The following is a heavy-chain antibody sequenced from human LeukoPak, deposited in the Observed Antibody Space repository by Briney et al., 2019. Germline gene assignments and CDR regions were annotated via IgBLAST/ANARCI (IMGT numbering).Heavy chain of an antibody. CDR2: ISWNSGSI. D-gene: IGHD3-22*01. CDR3: AREQPDSSGYYSIDY. Sequence: GGSLRLSCAASGFTFSGYAMSWVRQAPGKGLEWVSGISWNSGSIGYADSVKGRFTISRDNAKNSLYLQMNSLRAEDTAVYYCAREQPDSSGYYSIDYWGQGTLVTVSS. J-gene: IGHJ4*02. CDR1: GFTFSGYA. V-gene: IGHV3-20*04.